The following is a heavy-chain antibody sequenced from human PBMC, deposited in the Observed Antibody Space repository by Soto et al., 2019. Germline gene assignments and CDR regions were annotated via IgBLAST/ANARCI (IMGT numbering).Heavy chain of an antibody. Sequence: EVQLLESGGGLVQPGGSMRLSCAASGFTFNSYAMRWVRQAQGKGLEWVSAISASGDSTYYADAVKGRFTISIDNSKNTLYLEMNSLRAEDTALYYCAKTPLTILPGIFCFDPWGQGTLVTVSS. CDR1: GFTFNSYA. CDR3: AKTPLTILPGIFCFDP. V-gene: IGHV3-23*01. J-gene: IGHJ5*02. CDR2: ISASGDST. D-gene: IGHD3-3*01.